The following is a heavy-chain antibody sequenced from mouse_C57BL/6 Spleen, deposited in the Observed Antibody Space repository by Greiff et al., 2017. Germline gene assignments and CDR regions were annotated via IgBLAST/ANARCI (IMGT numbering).Heavy chain of an antibody. CDR3: ARTLYDGYTWFAY. CDR1: GYTFTSYW. D-gene: IGHD2-3*01. Sequence: QVQLQQPGAELVKPGASVKMSCKASGYTFTSYWITWVKQRPGQGLEWIGDIYPGSGSTNYNEKLKSKATLTVDTSSSTAYMQLSSLTSEDSAVYYCARTLYDGYTWFAYWGQGTLVTVSA. V-gene: IGHV1-55*01. J-gene: IGHJ3*01. CDR2: IYPGSGST.